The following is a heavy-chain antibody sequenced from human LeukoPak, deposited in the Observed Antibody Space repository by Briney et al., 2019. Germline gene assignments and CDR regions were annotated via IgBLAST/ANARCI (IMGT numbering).Heavy chain of an antibody. Sequence: SVKVSCKASGGTFSNYAFSWVRQAPGQGLEWMGRILPKFGTTNSAQKFQDRVRITADKYTNTVYMELSSLRSGDTAVCYCARDGRGGRENWFDPWGQGTLVTVSS. V-gene: IGHV1-69*06. CDR2: ILPKFGTT. D-gene: IGHD2-15*01. CDR3: ARDGRGGRENWFDP. J-gene: IGHJ5*02. CDR1: GGTFSNYA.